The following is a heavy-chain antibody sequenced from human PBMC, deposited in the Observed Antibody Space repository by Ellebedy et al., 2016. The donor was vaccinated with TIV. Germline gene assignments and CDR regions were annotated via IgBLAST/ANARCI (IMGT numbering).Heavy chain of an antibody. D-gene: IGHD5-18*01. CDR1: GYSFTSYW. V-gene: IGHV5-51*01. CDR3: ARRGYSYGSGPLYVNYAFDI. J-gene: IGHJ3*02. CDR2: IYPGDSDT. Sequence: GGSLRLSCKGSGYSFTSYWIGWVRQMPGKGLEWMGIIYPGDSDTRYSPSFQGQVTISADKSISTAYLQWSSLKASDTAMYYCARRGYSYGSGPLYVNYAFDIWGQGTMVTVSS.